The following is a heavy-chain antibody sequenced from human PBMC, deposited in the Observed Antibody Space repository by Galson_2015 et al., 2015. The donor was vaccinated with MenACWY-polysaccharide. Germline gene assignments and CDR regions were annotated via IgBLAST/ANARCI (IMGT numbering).Heavy chain of an antibody. CDR2: IKIDGSEA. D-gene: IGHD6-13*01. J-gene: IGHJ4*02. CDR1: GFALSGYW. V-gene: IGHV3-7*01. CDR3: ARDWYCSKVGCFYYDY. Sequence: SLRLSCAASGFALSGYWMSWIRQAPGKGLERVANIKIDGSEAVYVDSVKGRFTVSRDNARNALYLQMNSLRAEDTAVYYCARDWYCSKVGCFYYDYWGPGTLVAVSS.